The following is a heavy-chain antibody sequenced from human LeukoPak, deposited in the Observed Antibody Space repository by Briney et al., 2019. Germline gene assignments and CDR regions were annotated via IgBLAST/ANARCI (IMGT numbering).Heavy chain of an antibody. Sequence: SETLSLTCTVSGVSISSSNYYWGWIRQPPGKGLEWIGSMYYRGSTYYNPSLKSRVTISVDTSKNQFSLKLSSVTAADTAVYYCARKRGYSGYVDYWGQGTLVTVSS. CDR2: MYYRGST. CDR1: GVSISSSNYY. J-gene: IGHJ4*02. D-gene: IGHD5-12*01. CDR3: ARKRGYSGYVDY. V-gene: IGHV4-39*07.